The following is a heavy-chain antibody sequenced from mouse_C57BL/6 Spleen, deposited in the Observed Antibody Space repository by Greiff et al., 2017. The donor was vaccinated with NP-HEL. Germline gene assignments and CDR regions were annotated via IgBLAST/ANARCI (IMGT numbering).Heavy chain of an antibody. Sequence: QVQLQQSGAELVRPGASVTLSCKASGYTFTDYEMHWVKQTPVHGLEWIGAIDPETGGTAYNQKFKGKAILTADKSSSTADMELRSLTSEDSAVYYGTRGNLRDAMDCWGQGTSVTVSS. CDR2: IDPETGGT. CDR1: GYTFTDYE. V-gene: IGHV1-15*01. J-gene: IGHJ4*01. CDR3: TRGNLRDAMDC.